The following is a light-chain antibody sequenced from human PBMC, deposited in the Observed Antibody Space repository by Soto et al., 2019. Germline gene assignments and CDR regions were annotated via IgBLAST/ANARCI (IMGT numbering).Light chain of an antibody. CDR3: QQLNAYPPT. J-gene: IGKJ4*01. Sequence: EIVMTQSPATLSVSPGERATLSCRASQSVSSNLAWYQQKPGQAPRLLIYGASTGATGIPARFSGSGSGTEFTLTISSLQPEDSATYYCQQLNAYPPTFGGGTRVEIK. V-gene: IGKV3-15*01. CDR2: GAS. CDR1: QSVSSN.